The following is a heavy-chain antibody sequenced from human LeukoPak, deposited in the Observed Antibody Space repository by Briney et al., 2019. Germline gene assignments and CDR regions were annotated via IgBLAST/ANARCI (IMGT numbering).Heavy chain of an antibody. CDR3: AKGNYFDP. CDR2: IYYSGST. Sequence: SETLSLTCTVSGGSITSYYCNWIRQPPPKGLEWIGYIYYSGSTNYNPSLKSRVHISVDTSKNQFSLKLSSVVAADTAVYFCAKGNYFDPWGQGTLVTVSS. CDR1: GGSITSYY. J-gene: IGHJ5*02. V-gene: IGHV4-59*01.